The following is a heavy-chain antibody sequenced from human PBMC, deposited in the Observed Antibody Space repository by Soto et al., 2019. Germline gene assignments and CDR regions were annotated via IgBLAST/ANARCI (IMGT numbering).Heavy chain of an antibody. CDR3: ARDKPFSAGY. D-gene: IGHD3-3*02. CDR2: INPSGGGT. V-gene: IGHV1-46*01. CDR1: GYTFLDFY. Sequence: QVQLVQSGTEVKKPGASVKVSCKASGYTFLDFYIHWVRQAPGQGLEWMGFINPSGGGTTYAQQFQGRLTRTRDTATSTVYMELISLRSEDTASYYCARDKPFSAGYWGQGTLVT. J-gene: IGHJ4*02.